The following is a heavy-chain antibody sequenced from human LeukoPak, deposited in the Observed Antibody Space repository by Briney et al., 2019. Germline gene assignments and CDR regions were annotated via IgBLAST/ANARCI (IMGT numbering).Heavy chain of an antibody. D-gene: IGHD6-19*01. Sequence: SETLSLTCTVSGGSISSYYWSWIRQPAGKGLEWIGRIYTSGSTNYNPSLKSRVTISVDTSKNQFSLKLSSVTAADTAVYYCARDRGTGDSSGWYWSLDYWGQGTLVTVSS. CDR3: ARDRGTGDSSGWYWSLDY. CDR2: IYTSGST. V-gene: IGHV4-4*07. CDR1: GGSISSYY. J-gene: IGHJ4*02.